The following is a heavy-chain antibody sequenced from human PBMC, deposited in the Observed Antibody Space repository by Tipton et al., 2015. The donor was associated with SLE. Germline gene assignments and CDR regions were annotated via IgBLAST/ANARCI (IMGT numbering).Heavy chain of an antibody. V-gene: IGHV4-34*01. D-gene: IGHD6-6*01. CDR3: ARLAGRRFPFDS. CDR2: ISHSGST. CDR1: GGSFSGYY. Sequence: LRLSCAVYGGSFSGYYWSWIRQPPEKGLVWIGEISHSGSTNYNPSLKSRVTRSVDSSKNQFSLKLSSVTAADTAVYFCARLAGRRFPFDSWGQGTLVTVSS. J-gene: IGHJ4*02.